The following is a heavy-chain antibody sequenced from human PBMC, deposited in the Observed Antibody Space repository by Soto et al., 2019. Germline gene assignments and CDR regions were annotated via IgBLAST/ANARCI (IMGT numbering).Heavy chain of an antibody. CDR2: MSHIGSV. D-gene: IGHD6-19*01. CDR3: ARSLGWYAIDY. V-gene: IGHV4-4*02. J-gene: IGHJ4*02. Sequence: QVLLQESGPGLVQPSGTLSLSCVVSGVSIGSNYYWGWVRQPPGKGLEWLGDMSHIGSVNYNPSLKCRVTISMYKSQNQFSLKLNSVTAADTAVYYCARSLGWYAIDYWGQGTRVIVSS. CDR1: GVSIGSNYY.